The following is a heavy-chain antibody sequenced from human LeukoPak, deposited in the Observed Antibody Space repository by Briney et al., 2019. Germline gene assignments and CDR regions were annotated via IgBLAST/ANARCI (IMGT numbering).Heavy chain of an antibody. J-gene: IGHJ3*02. V-gene: IGHV3-74*01. CDR1: GLTFSDYW. CDR2: IRPDGSGT. D-gene: IGHD3-3*01. CDR3: AKDSDKGITIFGVVRPDI. Sequence: GGSLRLSCAASGLTFSDYWMHWVRQAPGKGLMWVSRIRPDGSGTNYADSVKGRFTISGDNAKNTLYLQMNSLRAEDTAVYYCAKDSDKGITIFGVVRPDIWGQGTMVTVSS.